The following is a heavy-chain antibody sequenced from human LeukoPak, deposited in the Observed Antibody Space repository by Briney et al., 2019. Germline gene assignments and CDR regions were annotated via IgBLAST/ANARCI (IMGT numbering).Heavy chain of an antibody. D-gene: IGHD3-22*01. Sequence: GGSLRLSCAASGFTFSSYAMSWVRQAPGKGLEWVSAISGSGGSTYYADPVKGRFTISRDNSKNTLYLQMNSLRAEDTAVYYCAKASAMIVVVSKHFDYWGQGTLVTVSS. CDR1: GFTFSSYA. J-gene: IGHJ4*02. CDR2: ISGSGGST. CDR3: AKASAMIVVVSKHFDY. V-gene: IGHV3-23*01.